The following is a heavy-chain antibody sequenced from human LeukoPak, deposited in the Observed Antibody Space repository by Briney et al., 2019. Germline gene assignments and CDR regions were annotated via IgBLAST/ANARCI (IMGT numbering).Heavy chain of an antibody. D-gene: IGHD2-15*01. J-gene: IGHJ5*02. CDR1: CWFFSGYY. CDR2: INNSGST. Sequence: PSEALFSTCAVECWFFSGYYWCWIRPPPGKGLGVVWVINNSGSTNYNPSLKSRVTISVDTSKNQVTLKLSSVTAADTAVYYCARGQALTDIVVVVTAKNWFDPWGQGTLVTVSS. CDR3: ARGQALTDIVVVVTAKNWFDP. V-gene: IGHV4-34*01.